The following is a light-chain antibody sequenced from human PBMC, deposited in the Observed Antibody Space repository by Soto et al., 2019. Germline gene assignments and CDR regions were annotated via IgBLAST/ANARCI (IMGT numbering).Light chain of an antibody. Sequence: DIPMTQSPSSLSASVGDRVTITCRASPGVSAYLLWYQQRQGTPPKLLIYAASNLVSGVPSRFSGSGSGTTFTPTISSLQPEDLATYYCHQSYKTPHTFGQGTKLETK. CDR2: AAS. V-gene: IGKV1-39*01. J-gene: IGKJ2*01. CDR1: PGVSAY. CDR3: HQSYKTPHT.